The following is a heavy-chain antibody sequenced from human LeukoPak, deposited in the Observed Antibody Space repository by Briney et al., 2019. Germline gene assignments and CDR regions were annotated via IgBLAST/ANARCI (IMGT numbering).Heavy chain of an antibody. V-gene: IGHV1-8*01. D-gene: IGHD3-10*01. CDR3: AIGGYYYGSGSYYLFDY. Sequence: ASVKVSCKASGYTFTSYDINWVRQATGQGLEWMGWMNPNSGNTGYAQKFQGRVTMTRNTSISTAYMELSSLRPEDTAVYYCAIGGYYYGSGSYYLFDYWGQGTLVTVSS. J-gene: IGHJ4*02. CDR2: MNPNSGNT. CDR1: GYTFTSYD.